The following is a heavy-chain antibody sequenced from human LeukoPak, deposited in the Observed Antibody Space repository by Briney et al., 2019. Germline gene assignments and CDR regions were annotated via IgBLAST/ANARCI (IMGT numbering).Heavy chain of an antibody. D-gene: IGHD6-13*01. CDR3: ATTQAGIAAAGTPNWFDP. Sequence: SETLSLTCTVSGGSISSSSYYWGWIRQPPGKGLEWIGSIYYSGSTYHNPSLKSRVTISVDTSKDQFSLKLSSVTAADTAVYYCATTQAGIAAAGTPNWFDPWGQGTLVTVSS. CDR1: GGSISSSSYY. V-gene: IGHV4-39*01. J-gene: IGHJ5*02. CDR2: IYYSGST.